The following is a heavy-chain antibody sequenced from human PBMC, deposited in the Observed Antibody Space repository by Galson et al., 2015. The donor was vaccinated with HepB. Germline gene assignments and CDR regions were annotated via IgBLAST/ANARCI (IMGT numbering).Heavy chain of an antibody. CDR1: GFTLSDYY. CDR2: ISSSGSAI. D-gene: IGHD3-3*01. Sequence: SLRLSCAASGFTLSDYYITWIRQAPGKGLEWVSYISSSGSAIYYADSVKDRFAISRDNAEKSVYLQMNSLRAEDTAVYYCASTFFGVPTGAFNIWGQGTMVTVSS. CDR3: ASTFFGVPTGAFNI. V-gene: IGHV3-11*01. J-gene: IGHJ3*02.